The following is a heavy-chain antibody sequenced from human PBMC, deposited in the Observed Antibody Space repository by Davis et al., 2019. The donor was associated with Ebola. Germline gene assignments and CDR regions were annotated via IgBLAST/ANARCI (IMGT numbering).Heavy chain of an antibody. Sequence: GESLKISCAASGFTFSDYYMSWIRQAPGKGLEWISYISSSVTTIYYADSVRGRFTISRDNAKNSLYLQMNSLRAEDTAVYYCARAGSYWYFDLWGRGTLVTVSS. J-gene: IGHJ2*01. CDR3: ARAGSYWYFDL. CDR2: ISSSVTTI. V-gene: IGHV3-11*01. CDR1: GFTFSDYY.